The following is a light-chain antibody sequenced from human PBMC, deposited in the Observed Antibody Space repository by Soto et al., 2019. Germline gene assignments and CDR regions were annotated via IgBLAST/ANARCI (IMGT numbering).Light chain of an antibody. CDR1: SSDVGRYNL. CDR2: EVT. J-gene: IGLJ1*01. V-gene: IGLV2-11*01. Sequence: QSALTQSPSASGSPGQSLSISCTGASSDVGRYNLVSWYQQHPGKAPKLIMYEVTKRPSGVPDRFSGSKSGNTASLTISGLHAEDEADYYCCSYAGSYTHVFGTGTKVTVL. CDR3: CSYAGSYTHV.